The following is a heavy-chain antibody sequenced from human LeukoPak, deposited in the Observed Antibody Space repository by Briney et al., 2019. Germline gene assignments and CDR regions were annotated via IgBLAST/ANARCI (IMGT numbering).Heavy chain of an antibody. V-gene: IGHV3-21*01. CDR2: ISSSSSYV. CDR3: ARADDYYDSSGYVDY. D-gene: IGHD3-22*01. CDR1: GFTFSSYS. J-gene: IGHJ4*02. Sequence: GGSLRLSCAASGFTFSSYSMNWVRQAPGKGLEWVSSISSSSSYVYYADSVEGRFTISRDNAKNSLYLQMNSLRAEDTAVYYCARADDYYDSSGYVDYWGQGTLVTVSS.